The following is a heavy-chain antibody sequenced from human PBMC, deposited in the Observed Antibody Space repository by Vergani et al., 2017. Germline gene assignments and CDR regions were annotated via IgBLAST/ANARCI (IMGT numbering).Heavy chain of an antibody. CDR3: AKDGIAAAGYHMYYFDY. J-gene: IGHJ4*02. CDR2: ISYDGSNK. D-gene: IGHD6-13*01. CDR1: GFTFSSHG. V-gene: IGHV3-30*18. Sequence: QVQLVESGGGVVQPGRSLRLSCAASGFTFSSHGMHWVRQAPGKGLEWVAVISYDGSNKDYADSVKGRFTISRDKSKNTLYLQMNSLRAEDTAVYYCAKDGIAAAGYHMYYFDYWGQGTLVTVSS.